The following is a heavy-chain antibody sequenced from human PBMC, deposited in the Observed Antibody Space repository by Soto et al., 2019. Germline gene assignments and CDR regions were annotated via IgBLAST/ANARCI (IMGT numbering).Heavy chain of an antibody. J-gene: IGHJ5*02. CDR2: IHYSGTS. V-gene: IGHV4-39*01. Sequence: SETLSLTCSVSGDSTSSSSQYCGWIRQPPGKGLEWIGRIHYSGTSYYNPSLKSRVTIFVDTSKNQLSLKLSSVTAADTAVYYCARHWIAGSYIPWGQGTLVTVS. CDR3: ARHWIAGSYIP. CDR1: GDSTSSSSQY. D-gene: IGHD2-21*01.